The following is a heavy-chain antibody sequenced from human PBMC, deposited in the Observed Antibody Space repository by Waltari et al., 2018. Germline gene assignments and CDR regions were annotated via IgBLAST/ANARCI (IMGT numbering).Heavy chain of an antibody. CDR3: VRGAFES. CDR2: FFNGGTT. CDR1: GGSISTTNYN. Sequence: QVQLQESGPVLVKSSDTLSLTCTVAGGSISTTNYNWGWIRQPPGKGLEWIGSFFNGGTTFYHPSLKSRVTISVDRSKKRVSLYLHSVTATDSAVYYCVRGAFESWGQGTLVTVSS. V-gene: IGHV4-39*07. J-gene: IGHJ4*02.